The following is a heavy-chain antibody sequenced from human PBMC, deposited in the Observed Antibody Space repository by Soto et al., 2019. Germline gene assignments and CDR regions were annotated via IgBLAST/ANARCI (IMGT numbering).Heavy chain of an antibody. V-gene: IGHV1-18*01. J-gene: IGHJ5*02. CDR3: ARVVGALGHWFDP. D-gene: IGHD1-26*01. CDR1: GYTFTSYG. CDR2: ISAYNGNT. Sequence: QVQLVQSGGEVKKPGASVKVSCKASGYTFTSYGISWVRQPPGQGLEWMGRISAYNGNTNYAQKLQGRVTMTTETSKSTANMEVRSLRSDDTAVYSCARVVGALGHWFDPWGQGTLVTVSS.